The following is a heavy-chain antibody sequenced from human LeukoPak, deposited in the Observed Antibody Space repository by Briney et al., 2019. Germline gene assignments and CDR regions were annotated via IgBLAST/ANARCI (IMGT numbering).Heavy chain of an antibody. J-gene: IGHJ4*02. CDR3: ARYYYDSSDYPQDY. CDR1: RYSFTSYW. Sequence: GESLKISCKGSRYSFTSYWIGWVRQMPGKGLEWMGIIYPGDSDTRYSPSFQGQVTISADKSISTAYLQWSSLKASDTAIYYCARYYYDSSDYPQDYWGQGTLVTVSS. D-gene: IGHD3-22*01. CDR2: IYPGDSDT. V-gene: IGHV5-51*01.